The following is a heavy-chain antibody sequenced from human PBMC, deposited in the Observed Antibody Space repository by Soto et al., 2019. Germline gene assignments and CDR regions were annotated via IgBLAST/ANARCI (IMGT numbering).Heavy chain of an antibody. CDR3: ARDLVFWSGRGY. D-gene: IGHD3-3*01. J-gene: IGHJ4*02. CDR2: NISSSSTI. CDR1: GFTFYSYS. V-gene: IGHV3-48*02. Sequence: EVQLVESGGGLVQHGGSLRLSCAASGFTFYSYSMYWVRQAPGKGLEWVSYNISSSSTIYYADSVKGRFTISRNNAKNSLYLQMNSLREEDTAVYYCARDLVFWSGRGYWGQGTLVTVSS.